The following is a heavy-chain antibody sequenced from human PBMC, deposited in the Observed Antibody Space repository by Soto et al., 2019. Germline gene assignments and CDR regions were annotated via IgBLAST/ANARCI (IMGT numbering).Heavy chain of an antibody. V-gene: IGHV4-39*01. Sequence: SETLSLTCSVSGGSISSSSFNWDWIRQPPGKXRXWXXXIXYXGXNXXXXSLKSRAIISVDTSKNDFSLKLTSVTAADTAVYYWARFFGNAFDIWGHGTVVTVSS. D-gene: IGHD3-16*01. CDR1: GGSISSSSFN. CDR3: ARFFGNAFDI. J-gene: IGHJ3*02. CDR2: IXYXGXN.